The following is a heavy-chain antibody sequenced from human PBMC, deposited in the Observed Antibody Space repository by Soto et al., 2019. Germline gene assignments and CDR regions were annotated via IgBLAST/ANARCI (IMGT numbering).Heavy chain of an antibody. D-gene: IGHD6-13*01. J-gene: IGHJ4*02. V-gene: IGHV1-3*04. CDR1: GYTFTSYA. CDR3: ARGSSWAHFDY. CDR2: INTAKDNT. Sequence: QVQLVQSGAEVKKPGASVKVSCKPSGYTFTSYAIHWVRQAPGQGLEWMGWINTAKDNTQYSQNYQGRVTITRDTSASIVHMEVSSLRSEDTAVYYCARGSSWAHFDYWCQGTLVTVSS.